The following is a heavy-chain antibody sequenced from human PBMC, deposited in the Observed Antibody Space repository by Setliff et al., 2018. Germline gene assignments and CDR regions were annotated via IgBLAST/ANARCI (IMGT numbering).Heavy chain of an antibody. CDR2: IFQSGNT. D-gene: IGHD3-10*01. Sequence: PSETLSLTCTVSGGSISSSSYYWVWIRQPPGRGLEWIGSIFQSGNTYYNPSLKSRVTISVDTSKNQFSLKVNSVTAADTAVYYCATLLANYGSGMDVWGQGTTVTVSS. J-gene: IGHJ6*02. V-gene: IGHV4-39*07. CDR3: ATLLANYGSGMDV. CDR1: GGSISSSSYY.